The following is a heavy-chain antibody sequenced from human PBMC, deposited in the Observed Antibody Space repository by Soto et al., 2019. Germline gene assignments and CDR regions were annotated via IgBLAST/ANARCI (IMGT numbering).Heavy chain of an antibody. CDR1: GFTFSSYS. CDR2: ISSSSSYI. D-gene: IGHD3-9*01. V-gene: IGHV3-21*01. J-gene: IGHJ4*02. Sequence: PGGSLRLSCAASGFTFSSYSMNWVRQAPGKGLEWVSSISSSSSYIYYADSVKGRFTISRDNAKNSLYLQMNSLRAEDTAVYYCARDLDPSYDILTGYYSSTGIDYWGQGTLVTVSS. CDR3: ARDLDPSYDILTGYYSSTGIDY.